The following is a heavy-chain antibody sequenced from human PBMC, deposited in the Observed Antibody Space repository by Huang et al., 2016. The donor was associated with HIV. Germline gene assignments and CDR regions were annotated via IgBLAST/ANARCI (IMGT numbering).Heavy chain of an antibody. V-gene: IGHV3-23*01. J-gene: IGHJ4*02. CDR3: TVLLDY. Sequence: EVKVLESGGGLVQPGGSLRLSCVASGFTFNKYAMSWVRQDPGKGRAWVSLIRCNGNKTYYADSVKGRFTISRDNSKNTVYLQMNSLRAEDAALYHCTVLLDYWGQGTPVTVSS. CDR2: IRCNGNKT. CDR1: GFTFNKYA.